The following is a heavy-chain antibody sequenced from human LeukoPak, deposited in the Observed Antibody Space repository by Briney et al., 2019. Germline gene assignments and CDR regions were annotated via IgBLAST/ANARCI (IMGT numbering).Heavy chain of an antibody. CDR1: GFLFRSYD. D-gene: IGHD2-8*01. CDR2: ISNDGNNK. Sequence: GSLKLSCSASGFLFRSYDMDWVPQAPGKGLGWVAVISNDGNNKQYADSVKGRFTISRDNSKNTLYLQMNSLRADDTAVYHCAKDGLMRFFDYWGQGTLVTVSS. CDR3: AKDGLMRFFDY. J-gene: IGHJ4*02. V-gene: IGHV3-30*18.